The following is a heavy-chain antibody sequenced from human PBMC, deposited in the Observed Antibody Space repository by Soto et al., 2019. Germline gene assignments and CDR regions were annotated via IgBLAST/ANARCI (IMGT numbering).Heavy chain of an antibody. J-gene: IGHJ3*01. CDR2: IFSNDEK. V-gene: IGHV2-26*01. D-gene: IGHD6-6*01. Sequence: SGPTLVNPTEALTLTCTVSGFSLSNARMGVSWIRQPPGKALEWLAHIFSNDEKSYSTSLRSRLTITKDTSKNQVVLTMTNMEAVDTATYYCAPSRRSSGDAFDFWGQGTMVTVSS. CDR1: GFSLSNARMG. CDR3: APSRRSSGDAFDF.